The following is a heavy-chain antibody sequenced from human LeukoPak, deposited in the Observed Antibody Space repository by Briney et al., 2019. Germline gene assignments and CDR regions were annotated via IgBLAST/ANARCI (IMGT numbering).Heavy chain of an antibody. D-gene: IGHD6-13*01. CDR2: INPNSGGT. CDR3: ARDRGGQQLGNWGYNWFDP. J-gene: IGHJ5*02. Sequence: GASVKVSCKASGYTFTGYYMHWVRQAPGQGLEWMGWINPNSGGTNYAQKFQGWVTMTRDTSISTAYMELSRQRSDDTAVYYCARDRGGQQLGNWGYNWFDPWGQGTLVTVSS. V-gene: IGHV1-2*04. CDR1: GYTFTGYY.